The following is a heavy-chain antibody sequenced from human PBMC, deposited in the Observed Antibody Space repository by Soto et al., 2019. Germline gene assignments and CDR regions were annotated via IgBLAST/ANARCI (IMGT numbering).Heavy chain of an antibody. CDR3: TRDRGGNFYGGFDY. J-gene: IGHJ4*02. CDR1: GFTFNNYW. CDR2: INIEGSTT. Sequence: EVQLVESGGGLVQPGGSLILSCAASGFTFNNYWMHWVRQAPGKGLVWVSRINIEGSTTDYADSVRGRFAISRDNAKNTLYLQINSLRDEDTAVYYCTRDRGGNFYGGFDYWGRGTLVTVSP. D-gene: IGHD1-26*01. V-gene: IGHV3-74*01.